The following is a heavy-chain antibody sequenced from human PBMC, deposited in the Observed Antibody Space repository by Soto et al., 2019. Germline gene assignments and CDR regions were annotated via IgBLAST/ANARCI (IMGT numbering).Heavy chain of an antibody. CDR2: IWYDGSNK. J-gene: IGHJ4*02. Sequence: ESGGGVVQPGRSLRLSCAASGFTFSSYGMHWVRQAPGKGLEWVAVIWYDGSNKYYADSVKGRFTISRDNSKNTLYLQMNSLRAEDTAIYYCARDMSSGWSLDYWGQGTVVTVSS. CDR1: GFTFSSYG. D-gene: IGHD6-19*01. V-gene: IGHV3-33*01. CDR3: ARDMSSGWSLDY.